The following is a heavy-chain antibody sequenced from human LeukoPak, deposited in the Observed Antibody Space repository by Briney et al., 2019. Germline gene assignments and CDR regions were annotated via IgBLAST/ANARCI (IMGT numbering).Heavy chain of an antibody. J-gene: IGHJ5*02. CDR2: INPSGGST. V-gene: IGHV1-46*01. Sequence: GASVKVSCKASGYTLTSYDINWVRQAPGQGPEWMGIINPSGGSTSYAQKFQGRVTMTRDTSTSTVYMELSSLRSEDTAVYYCARDNNENWFDPWGQGTLVTVSS. D-gene: IGHD1/OR15-1a*01. CDR3: ARDNNENWFDP. CDR1: GYTLTSYD.